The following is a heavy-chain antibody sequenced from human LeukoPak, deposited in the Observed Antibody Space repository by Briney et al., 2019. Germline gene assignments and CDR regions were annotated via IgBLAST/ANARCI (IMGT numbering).Heavy chain of an antibody. D-gene: IGHD3-22*01. Sequence: ASVKVSCKASGYTFTSYGISWVRQAPGQGLEWMGWISAYNGNTNYAQKLQGRVTMTTDTSTSTVYMELSGLRSEDTAVYYCARGGGLKGTSGYSPSGYFDYWGQGTLVTVSS. J-gene: IGHJ4*02. CDR3: ARGGGLKGTSGYSPSGYFDY. CDR2: ISAYNGNT. V-gene: IGHV1-18*01. CDR1: GYTFTSYG.